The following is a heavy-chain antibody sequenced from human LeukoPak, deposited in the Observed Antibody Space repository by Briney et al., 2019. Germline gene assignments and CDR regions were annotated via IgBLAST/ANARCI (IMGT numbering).Heavy chain of an antibody. CDR2: ISYDGSNK. J-gene: IGHJ4*02. D-gene: IGHD1-26*01. CDR3: ARDASGSYFIKGDFDS. CDR1: GFTFSSYA. Sequence: PGGSLRLSCAASGFTFSSYAMHWVRQAPGKGLEWVAVISYDGSNKYYADSVKGRFTISRDNSKNTLYLQMNSLRAQDTAVYYCARDASGSYFIKGDFDSGGQGTLVTVSS. V-gene: IGHV3-30*04.